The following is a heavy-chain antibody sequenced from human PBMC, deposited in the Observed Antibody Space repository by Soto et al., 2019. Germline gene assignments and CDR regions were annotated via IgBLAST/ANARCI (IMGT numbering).Heavy chain of an antibody. CDR2: IIPIFGTA. J-gene: IGHJ6*02. CDR3: ARDYYGSGSYPHYDGRDV. CDR1: GGTFSSYA. V-gene: IGHV1-69*06. D-gene: IGHD3-10*01. Sequence: QVQLVQSGAEVKKPGSSVKVSCKASGGTFSSYAISWVRQAPGQGLEWMGGIIPIFGTANYAQKFQGRVTIPADKPTSPAYMGLGSRRSEDTAVYYCARDYYGSGSYPHYDGRDVWGQGTTVPVSS.